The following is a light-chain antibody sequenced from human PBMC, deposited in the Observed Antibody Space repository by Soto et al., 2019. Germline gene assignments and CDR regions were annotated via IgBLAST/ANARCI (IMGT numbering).Light chain of an antibody. V-gene: IGKV2-28*01. CDR1: QSLLHSNGYNY. J-gene: IGKJ1*01. CDR2: LGS. CDR3: MQALQAPLT. Sequence: DIVVTQSSLSLPVTPGEPASISCRSSQSLLHSNGYNYLDWYLQKPGQSPQLLIYLGSNRASGVPDRFSGSGSGTDFTLKISRVEAEDVGLYYCMQALQAPLTFGQGTKVDIK.